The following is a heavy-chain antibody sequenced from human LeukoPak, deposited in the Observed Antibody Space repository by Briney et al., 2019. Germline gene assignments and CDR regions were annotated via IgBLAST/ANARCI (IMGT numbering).Heavy chain of an antibody. V-gene: IGHV3-9*01. J-gene: IGHJ4*02. CDR3: AKDWGTMVRGFDY. D-gene: IGHD3-10*01. Sequence: GGSLRLSCAASGFTFDDYAMHWVRQAPGKGLEWASGISWNSGSIGYADSVKGRFTISRDNAKNSLYLQTNSLRTEDTALYYCAKDWGTMVRGFDYWGQGTLLTVSS. CDR2: ISWNSGSI. CDR1: GFTFDDYA.